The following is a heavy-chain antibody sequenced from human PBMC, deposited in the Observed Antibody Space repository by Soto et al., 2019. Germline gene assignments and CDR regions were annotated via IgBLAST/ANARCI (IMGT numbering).Heavy chain of an antibody. Sequence: SETLSLTCTVSGDSISNHYWTWIRQPPGKGLEWIGYIYYSGYSNYNPSLKSRVTISVDTSKNQFSLKLSSVTAADTAVYYCARGYDYTRNWFDPWGQGTLVTVSS. CDR1: GDSISNHY. CDR2: IYYSGYS. D-gene: IGHD4-4*01. J-gene: IGHJ5*02. V-gene: IGHV4-59*11. CDR3: ARGYDYTRNWFDP.